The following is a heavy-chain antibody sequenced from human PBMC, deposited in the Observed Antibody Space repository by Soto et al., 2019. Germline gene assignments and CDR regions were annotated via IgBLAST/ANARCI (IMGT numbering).Heavy chain of an antibody. J-gene: IGHJ4*01. D-gene: IGHD6-6*01. V-gene: IGHV3-9*01. CDR1: GFSFHEYA. CDR2: ISYDSGAI. CDR3: VKDCRRNHCFDF. Sequence: EVRLVESGGGLVQPGRSLRLSCAASGFSFHEYAMHWVRQAPGKGLEWVSGISYDSGAIGYADSVKGRFTISRDNTRNCPSLQLDSLRSDETAFDYCVKDCRRNHCFDFWGLETLVTVSS.